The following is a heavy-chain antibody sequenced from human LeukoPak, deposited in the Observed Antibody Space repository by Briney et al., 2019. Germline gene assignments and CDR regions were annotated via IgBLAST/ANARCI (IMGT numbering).Heavy chain of an antibody. J-gene: IGHJ5*02. Sequence: GGSLRLSCAASGFTFSSYEMNWVRQAPGKGLEWVSYISSSGSTIYYADSVKGRFTISRDNAKNSLYLQMNSLRAEDTVVYYCARDGYLATTSWGQGTLVTVSS. CDR3: ARDGYLATTS. CDR2: ISSSGSTI. D-gene: IGHD2/OR15-2a*01. CDR1: GFTFSSYE. V-gene: IGHV3-48*03.